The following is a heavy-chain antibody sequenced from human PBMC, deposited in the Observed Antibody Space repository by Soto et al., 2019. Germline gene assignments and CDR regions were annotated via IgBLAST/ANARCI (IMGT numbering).Heavy chain of an antibody. D-gene: IGHD4-17*01. Sequence: QLQLQESGSGLVKPPQTLSLTCAVSGGSISSGGYSWSWIRQPPGKGLEWIGYTYHSGSTYYNPSLKSRATISVDRSKNQFSLKLSSVTAAATAVYYCARAHYGDYGYGMDVWGQGTTVTVSS. CDR2: TYHSGST. CDR1: GGSISSGGYS. V-gene: IGHV4-30-2*01. J-gene: IGHJ6*02. CDR3: ARAHYGDYGYGMDV.